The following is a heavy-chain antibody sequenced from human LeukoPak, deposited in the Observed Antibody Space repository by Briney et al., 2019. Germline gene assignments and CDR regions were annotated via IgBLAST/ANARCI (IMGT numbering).Heavy chain of an antibody. D-gene: IGHD3-10*01. CDR2: IFGNGDTT. CDR3: AKRNTMVRGGPCFGY. V-gene: IGHV3-23*01. Sequence: GGSLRLSCAASGFSFSSYAMNWVRQAPGKGLEWVSIIFGNGDTTYYADSVKGRFTVSRDNSKDTLYLQMNDLRPDDTAIYYCAKRNTMVRGGPCFGYWGQGLLVTVSS. CDR1: GFSFSSYA. J-gene: IGHJ4*02.